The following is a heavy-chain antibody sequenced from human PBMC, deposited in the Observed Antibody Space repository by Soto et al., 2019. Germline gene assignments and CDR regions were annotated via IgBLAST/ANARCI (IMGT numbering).Heavy chain of an antibody. Sequence: SETLSLTCTVSGGSISSYYWSWIRQPPGKGLEWIGYIYYSGSTNYNPSLKSRVTISVDTSKNQFSLKLSSVTAADTAVYYCARDARRVATMVHYYGMDVWGQGTTVTVSS. CDR1: GGSISSYY. J-gene: IGHJ6*02. V-gene: IGHV4-59*01. D-gene: IGHD5-12*01. CDR3: ARDARRVATMVHYYGMDV. CDR2: IYYSGST.